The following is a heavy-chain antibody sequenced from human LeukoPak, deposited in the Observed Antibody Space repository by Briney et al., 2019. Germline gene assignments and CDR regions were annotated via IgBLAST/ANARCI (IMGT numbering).Heavy chain of an antibody. V-gene: IGHV4-59*12. Sequence: PSETLSLTCTVSAGSISSYYWSWIRQPPGKGLEWIGYIYYSGSTNYNPSLKSRVTISVDTSKNQFSLKLSSVTAADTAVYYCARAQLAFMDVWGQGTTVTVSS. D-gene: IGHD6-13*01. CDR1: AGSISSYY. J-gene: IGHJ6*02. CDR3: ARAQLAFMDV. CDR2: IYYSGST.